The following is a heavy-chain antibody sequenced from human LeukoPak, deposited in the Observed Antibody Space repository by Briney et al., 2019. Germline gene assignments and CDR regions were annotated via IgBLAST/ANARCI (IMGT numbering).Heavy chain of an antibody. Sequence: GRSLRLSCAASGFTFSSYAMHWVRQAPGKGLEWAAVISYDGSNKYYADSVKGRFTISRDNSKNTLYLQMNSLRAEDTAVYYCARGPPGYYYYYMDVWGKGTTVTVSS. CDR1: GFTFSSYA. J-gene: IGHJ6*03. CDR2: ISYDGSNK. V-gene: IGHV3-30*04. CDR3: ARGPPGYYYYYMDV.